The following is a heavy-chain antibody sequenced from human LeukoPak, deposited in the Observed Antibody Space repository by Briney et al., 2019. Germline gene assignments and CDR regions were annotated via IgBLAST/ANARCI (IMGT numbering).Heavy chain of an antibody. CDR2: ISWNSGSI. Sequence: PGGSLRLSCAASGFTVSSNYMSWVRQAPGKGLEWVSGISWNSGSIGYADSVKGRFIISRDNAKNSLYLQMNSLRAEDTAVYYCARDWYSIDGIDYWGQGTLVTVSS. CDR1: GFTVSSNY. CDR3: ARDWYSIDGIDY. V-gene: IGHV3-9*01. J-gene: IGHJ4*02. D-gene: IGHD4-11*01.